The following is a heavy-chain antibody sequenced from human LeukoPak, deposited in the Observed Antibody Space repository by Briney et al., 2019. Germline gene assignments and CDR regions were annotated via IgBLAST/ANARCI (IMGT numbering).Heavy chain of an antibody. V-gene: IGHV3-74*01. CDR1: GFTFSNAW. J-gene: IGHJ4*02. CDR2: INSDGSST. CDR3: ARGLSGYASSLGY. D-gene: IGHD6-6*01. Sequence: GGSLRLSCAASGFTFSNAWMSWVRQAPGKGLEWVSRINSDGSSTSYADSVRGRFSISRDNAKNTLYLQMNSLRAEDTAVYYCARGLSGYASSLGYWGQGTLVTVSA.